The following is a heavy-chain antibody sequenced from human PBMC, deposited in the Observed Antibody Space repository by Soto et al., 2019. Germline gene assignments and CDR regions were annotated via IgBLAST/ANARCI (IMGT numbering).Heavy chain of an antibody. CDR3: ASGLYSNYRFDQ. J-gene: IGHJ4*02. Sequence: QVQLQESGPGLVKPSQTLSPTCTVSGGSITSGGYFWSWIRQPPGKGLEWIGYIYYSGTTYYNPSLKSRVTISVDRSKNQFSLNLSSVTAADTAVYYCASGLYSNYRFDQWGQGTLVTVSS. V-gene: IGHV4-30-4*01. CDR1: GGSITSGGYF. D-gene: IGHD4-4*01. CDR2: IYYSGTT.